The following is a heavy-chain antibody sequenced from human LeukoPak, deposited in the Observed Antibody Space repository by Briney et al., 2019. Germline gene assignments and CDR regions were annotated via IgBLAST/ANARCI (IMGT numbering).Heavy chain of an antibody. J-gene: IGHJ4*02. CDR3: AIETYIGPKRGFDY. D-gene: IGHD2-15*01. CDR2: IYYSGST. V-gene: IGHV4-30-4*01. CDR1: GGSIRSGDFY. Sequence: SETLSLTCTVSGGSIRSGDFYWSWIRQPPGKGLEWIGYIYYSGSTNYNPSLKSRVTISKDTSKNQFSLKLSSVTAADTAVYYCAIETYIGPKRGFDYWGQGTLVTVSS.